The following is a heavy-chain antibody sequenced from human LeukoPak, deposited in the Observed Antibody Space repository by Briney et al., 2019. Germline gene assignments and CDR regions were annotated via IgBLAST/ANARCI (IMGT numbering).Heavy chain of an antibody. V-gene: IGHV4-59*12. CDR1: GGSISSYY. Sequence: SETLSLTCTVSGGSISSYYWSWIRQPPGKGLEWIGYIYYSGSTNYNSSLKSRVTISVDTSKNQFSLKLSSVTAADTAVYYCARGPYSYGTFDYWGQGTLVTVSS. CDR3: ARGPYSYGTFDY. J-gene: IGHJ4*02. CDR2: IYYSGST. D-gene: IGHD5-18*01.